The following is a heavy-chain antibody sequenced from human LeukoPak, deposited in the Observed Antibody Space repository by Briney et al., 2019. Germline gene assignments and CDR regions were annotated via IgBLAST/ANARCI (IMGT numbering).Heavy chain of an antibody. J-gene: IGHJ5*02. CDR1: GYTFTSYY. V-gene: IGHV1-18*04. CDR3: ARDPLITPNWFDP. D-gene: IGHD3-16*01. CDR2: ISAYNGNT. Sequence: ASVKVSCKASGYTFTSYYMHWVRQAPGQGLEWMGWISAYNGNTNYAQKLQGRVTMTTDTSTSTAYMELRSLRSDDTAVYYCARDPLITPNWFDPWGQGTLVTVSS.